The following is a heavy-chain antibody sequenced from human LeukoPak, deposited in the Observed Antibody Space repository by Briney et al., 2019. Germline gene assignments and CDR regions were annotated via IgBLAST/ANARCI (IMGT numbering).Heavy chain of an antibody. Sequence: GGSLRLSCAASGFTFDDYAMHWVRQTPGKGLEWVSGITWNSGYIAYADSVKGRFTISRDNAQNSLYLQMNSLRAEDTAFYYCAKDRGNSLHYFDYWGQGTLVTVSS. CDR1: GFTFDDYA. J-gene: IGHJ4*02. CDR2: ITWNSGYI. CDR3: AKDRGNSLHYFDY. D-gene: IGHD2/OR15-2a*01. V-gene: IGHV3-9*01.